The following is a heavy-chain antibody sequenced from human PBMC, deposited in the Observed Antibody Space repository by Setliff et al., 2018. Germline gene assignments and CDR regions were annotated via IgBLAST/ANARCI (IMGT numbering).Heavy chain of an antibody. CDR3: AKGRGEMDS. D-gene: IGHD3-10*01. CDR2: IYYSGST. V-gene: IGHV4-59*12. J-gene: IGHJ4*02. CDR1: GDSMSFSY. Sequence: SETLSLTCSVSGDSMSFSYWGWIRQPPGKGLEWIGYIYYSGSTDSHPSLKSRVSISIDTSKNQFSLNVRSVTAADTAIYYCAKGRGEMDSWGQGILVTVSS.